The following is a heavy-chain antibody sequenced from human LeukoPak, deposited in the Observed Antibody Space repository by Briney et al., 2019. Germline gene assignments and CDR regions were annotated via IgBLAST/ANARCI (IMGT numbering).Heavy chain of an antibody. D-gene: IGHD4-17*01. CDR3: ARAVGTDYGDLYYFDY. Sequence: GGSLILSCAASGCTFRSYGMHWVRQAQVKGLERVAFIRYDGSNKYYADSVKGRFTISRDNSKNTLYLQMNSLRAEDTAVYYCARAVGTDYGDLYYFDYWGQGTLVTVSS. V-gene: IGHV3-30*02. CDR2: IRYDGSNK. J-gene: IGHJ4*02. CDR1: GCTFRSYG.